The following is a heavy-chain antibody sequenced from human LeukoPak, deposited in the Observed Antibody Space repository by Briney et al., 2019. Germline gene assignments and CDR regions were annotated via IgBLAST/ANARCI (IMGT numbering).Heavy chain of an antibody. CDR2: VHTSRGT. Sequence: PSETLSLTCIVSGASISGHYWSWIRQPAGKEPEWIGRVHTSRGTNYNSSLKSRLTMSVDTSKNQFSLHLASVTAADTAVYCCAKGGESSLPFDYWGQGTLVTVSS. V-gene: IGHV4-4*07. CDR3: AKGGESSLPFDY. D-gene: IGHD3-10*01. CDR1: GASISGHY. J-gene: IGHJ4*02.